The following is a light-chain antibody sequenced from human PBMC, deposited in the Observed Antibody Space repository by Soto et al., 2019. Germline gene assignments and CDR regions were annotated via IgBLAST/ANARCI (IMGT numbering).Light chain of an antibody. J-gene: IGKJ1*01. Sequence: DIQMTQSPSTLSASVGDRFTITCQASQSISSWLAWYQQKPGKDPXXLIYAASSLQSGVPSRFSGGGSGKLSTFTITSMQPEDFGTEDCQQWNMGWTFGQGTKVDIK. CDR3: QQWNMGWT. V-gene: IGKV1-5*01. CDR2: AAS. CDR1: QSISSW.